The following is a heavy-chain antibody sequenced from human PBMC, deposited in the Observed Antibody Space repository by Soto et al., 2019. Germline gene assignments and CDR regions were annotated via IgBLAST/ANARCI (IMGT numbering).Heavy chain of an antibody. CDR3: TSLPLFEI. J-gene: IGHJ3*02. CDR1: GFTFSNAW. Sequence: EVQLVESGGGLVKPGGSLRLSCAASGFTFSNAWMSWVRQAPGKGLEWVGRIKSKTDGGTTDYAAPVKGRFTISRDDSTHTLSPQITSLNTADTAVFFCTSLPLFEIWCQGTMVTVSS. V-gene: IGHV3-15*01. CDR2: IKSKTDGGTT.